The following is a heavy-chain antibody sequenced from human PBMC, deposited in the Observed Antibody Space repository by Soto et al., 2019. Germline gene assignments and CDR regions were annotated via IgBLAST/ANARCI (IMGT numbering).Heavy chain of an antibody. CDR3: ARTYSGSYDYYYYGMDV. D-gene: IGHD1-26*01. CDR2: INAGNGNT. Sequence: ASVKVSCKASGYTFTSYAMHWVRQAPGQRLEWMGWINAGNGNTKYSQKFQGRVTITRDTSASTAYMELSSLRSEDTAVYYCARTYSGSYDYYYYGMDVWGQGTTVTVSS. CDR1: GYTFTSYA. V-gene: IGHV1-3*01. J-gene: IGHJ6*02.